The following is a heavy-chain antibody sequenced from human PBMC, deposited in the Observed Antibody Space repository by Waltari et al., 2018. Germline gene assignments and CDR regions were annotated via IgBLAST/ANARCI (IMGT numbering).Heavy chain of an antibody. CDR1: GGTFSSYA. V-gene: IGHV1-69*08. D-gene: IGHD6-13*01. CDR2: IIPIFGTA. Sequence: QVQLVQSGAEVKKPGSSVTVSCKASGGTFSSYAISWVRQAPGQGLEWMGRIIPIFGTANYAQKFQGRVTITADKSTSTAYMELSSLRSEDTAVYYCARNQAAAAGTTSLGYYYGMDVWGQGTTVTVSS. CDR3: ARNQAAAAGTTSLGYYYGMDV. J-gene: IGHJ6*02.